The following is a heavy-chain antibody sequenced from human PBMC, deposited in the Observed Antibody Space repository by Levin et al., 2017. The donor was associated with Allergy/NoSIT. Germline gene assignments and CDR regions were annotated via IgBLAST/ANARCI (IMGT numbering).Heavy chain of an antibody. Sequence: AGESLKISCKSSGYTFTRNGIDWMRQAPGQGLEWMGWINPSNGDTKYAQKFQGRVTLTTDTSTSTASMELRTLTSDDTAVYYCARDTYLDLWGRGTLVTVSS. CDR2: INPSNGDT. V-gene: IGHV1-18*01. CDR1: GYTFTRNG. J-gene: IGHJ2*01. CDR3: ARDTYLDL.